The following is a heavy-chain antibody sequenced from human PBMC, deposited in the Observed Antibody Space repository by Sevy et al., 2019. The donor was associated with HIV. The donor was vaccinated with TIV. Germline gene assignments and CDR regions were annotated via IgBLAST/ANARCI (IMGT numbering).Heavy chain of an antibody. J-gene: IGHJ4*02. D-gene: IGHD2-21*02. CDR1: GFRLSNHG. CDR3: ARVVAYCGGDCYAGGYFDY. V-gene: IGHV3-30*03. Sequence: GGSLRLSCAASGFRLSNHGMHWVRQAPGKGLEWLALVTYDGSNQYYADSVKGRFIGSRDNSRNLLFLQMNSLRGEDTAVYYCARVVAYCGGDCYAGGYFDYWGQGTLVTVSS. CDR2: VTYDGSNQ.